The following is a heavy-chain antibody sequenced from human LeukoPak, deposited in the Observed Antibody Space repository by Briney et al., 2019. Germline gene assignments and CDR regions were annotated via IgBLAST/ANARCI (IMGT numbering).Heavy chain of an antibody. D-gene: IGHD1-26*01. J-gene: IGHJ4*02. CDR3: ATLYSGSFYYFDY. CDR2: FDPEDGET. Sequence: ASVKVSCKVSGYTLTELSMHWVRQAPGKGLEWMGGFDPEDGETIYAQKFQGRVTMTEDISTDTAYMELSSLRSEDTAVYYCATLYSGSFYYFDYWGQGTLVTVSS. V-gene: IGHV1-24*01. CDR1: GYTLTELS.